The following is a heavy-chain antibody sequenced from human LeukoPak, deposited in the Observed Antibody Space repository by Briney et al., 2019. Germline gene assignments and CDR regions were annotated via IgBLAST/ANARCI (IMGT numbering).Heavy chain of an antibody. CDR2: ISGSGGGT. CDR3: AKRGVVIRVILVGFHKEANYFES. J-gene: IGHJ4*02. V-gene: IGHV3-23*01. CDR1: GTTLSNYG. D-gene: IGHD3-22*01. Sequence: GGSLRLSCAVSGTTLSNYGMSWVRQAPGKGLEWVAGISGSGGGTKYADSVKGRFTISRDNSKNTMFLQMTSLRADDTAVYFCAKRGVVIRVILVGFHKEANYFESWGQGALVTVSS.